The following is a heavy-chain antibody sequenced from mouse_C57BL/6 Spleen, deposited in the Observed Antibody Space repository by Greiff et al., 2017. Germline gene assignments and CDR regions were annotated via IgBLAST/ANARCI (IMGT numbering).Heavy chain of an antibody. CDR3: AREGIYDGYYWFAY. CDR1: GYSITSGYY. D-gene: IGHD2-3*01. Sequence: EVHLVESGPGLVKPSQSLSLTCSVTGYSITSGYYWNWIRQFPGNKLEWMGYISYDGSNNYNPSLKNRISITRDTSKNQFFLKLNSVTTEDTATYYCAREGIYDGYYWFAYWGQGTLVTVSA. CDR2: ISYDGSN. J-gene: IGHJ3*01. V-gene: IGHV3-6*01.